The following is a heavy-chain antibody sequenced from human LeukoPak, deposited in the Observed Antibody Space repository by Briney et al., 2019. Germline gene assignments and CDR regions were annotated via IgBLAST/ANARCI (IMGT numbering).Heavy chain of an antibody. CDR3: AREDDWNYEDY. CDR1: GFSFDAYA. CDR2: IKQDGSEK. D-gene: IGHD1-7*01. J-gene: IGHJ4*02. V-gene: IGHV3-7*01. Sequence: PGGSLRLSCVASGFSFDAYAMSWVRQAPGKGLEWVANIKQDGSEKNYVDSVKGRFTISRDNAKNSLYLQMNSLRAEDTAIYYCAREDDWNYEDYWGQGTLVTVSS.